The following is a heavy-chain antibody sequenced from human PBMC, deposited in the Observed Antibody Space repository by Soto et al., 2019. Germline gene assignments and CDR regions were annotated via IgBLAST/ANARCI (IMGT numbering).Heavy chain of an antibody. CDR2: MFYSGLT. CDR1: GYSVTSSDYY. Sequence: SETLSLTCSVSGYSVTSSDYYWAWIRQPPGKGLEWIGSMFYSGLTYYNPSPKSRVTLSVDTSKNQFSVRLNSVTAADTAVYYCAPLSVSLSGPYGIHVWGQGTTVTVSS. CDR3: APLSVSLSGPYGIHV. V-gene: IGHV4-39*01. D-gene: IGHD2-15*01. J-gene: IGHJ6*02.